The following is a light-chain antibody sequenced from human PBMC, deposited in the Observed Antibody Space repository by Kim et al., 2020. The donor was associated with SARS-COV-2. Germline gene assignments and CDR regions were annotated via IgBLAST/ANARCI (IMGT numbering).Light chain of an antibody. V-gene: IGLV2-23*01. CDR1: SSDVVSYNL. CDR2: EGS. J-gene: IGLJ1*01. CDR3: CSYAGSSTLYV. Sequence: QSITISCTGTSSDVVSYNLVSWYQQHPGKAPKLMIYEGSKRPSGVSNRFSGSKSGNTASLTISGLQAEDEADYYCCSYAGSSTLYVFGTGTKVTVL.